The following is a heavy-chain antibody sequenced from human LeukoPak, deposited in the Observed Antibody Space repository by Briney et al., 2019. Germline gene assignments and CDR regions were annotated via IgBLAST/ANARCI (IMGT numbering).Heavy chain of an antibody. CDR2: IIPIFGTA. CDR3: ARADCSSTSCYTFLPPTDY. V-gene: IGHV1-69*05. Sequence: ASVKVSCKASGGTFSSYAISWVRQAPGQGLEWMAGIIPIFGTANYAQTFQGRVTITTDKSTRNTSMELSSLRSEDTAVYYCARADCSSTSCYTFLPPTDYWGQGTLVTLSS. J-gene: IGHJ4*02. CDR1: GGTFSSYA. D-gene: IGHD2-2*02.